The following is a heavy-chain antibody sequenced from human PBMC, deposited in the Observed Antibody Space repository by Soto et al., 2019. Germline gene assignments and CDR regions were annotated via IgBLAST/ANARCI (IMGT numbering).Heavy chain of an antibody. V-gene: IGHV3-33*01. J-gene: IGHJ6*02. CDR3: ARDRGDTAMALSLYYGMDV. D-gene: IGHD5-18*01. CDR2: IWYDGSNK. CDR1: GFTFSSYG. Sequence: PGGSLRLSCAASGFTFSSYGMHWVRQAPGKGLEWVAVIWYDGSNKYYADSVKGRFTISRDNSKNTLYLQMNSLRAEDTAVYYCARDRGDTAMALSLYYGMDVWGQGTTVTVSS.